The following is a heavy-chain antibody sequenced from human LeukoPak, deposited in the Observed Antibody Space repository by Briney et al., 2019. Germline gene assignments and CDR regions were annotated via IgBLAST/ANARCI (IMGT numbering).Heavy chain of an antibody. J-gene: IGHJ4*02. CDR3: ARDEGSGWPD. Sequence: PAASVKVSCKASGGTFSSYAISWVRQAPGQGLEWMGGIIPIFGTANYAQKFQGRVTITTDESTSTAYMELSSLRSEDTAVYYCARDEGSGWPDWGQGTLVTVSS. CDR1: GGTFSSYA. CDR2: IIPIFGTA. D-gene: IGHD6-19*01. V-gene: IGHV1-69*05.